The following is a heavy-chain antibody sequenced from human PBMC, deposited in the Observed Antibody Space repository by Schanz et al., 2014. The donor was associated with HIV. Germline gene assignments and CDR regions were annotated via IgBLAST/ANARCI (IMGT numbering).Heavy chain of an antibody. V-gene: IGHV1-69*01. D-gene: IGHD4-4*01. CDR3: ATEIRRDDYNMGASFEY. CDR2: IIPLFGTT. CDR1: GGTFRSFA. J-gene: IGHJ4*02. Sequence: QVQLVQSGTEVKKPGSSVKVSCKPSGGTFRSFAISWVRQAPGQGLEWMGGIIPLFGTTNYAQKFQGRVTITADESTSTAYMELSSLTSEETAVYYCATEIRRDDYNMGASFEYWGQGTLVTVSS.